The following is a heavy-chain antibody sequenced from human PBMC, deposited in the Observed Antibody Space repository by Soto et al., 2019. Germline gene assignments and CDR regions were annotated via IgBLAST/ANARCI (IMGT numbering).Heavy chain of an antibody. CDR2: IHSDGSST. Sequence: EVQLVESGGGLVRPGGSLRLSCAASGFTFSYYWMHWVRQAPGKGLVWVSRIHSDGSSTTYADFVKGRFIISRDNARNTVELQMNSVGVEDTAVYYCARGDRGAFDLWGQGTVVTVSS. CDR3: ARGDRGAFDL. D-gene: IGHD1-26*01. J-gene: IGHJ3*01. V-gene: IGHV3-74*01. CDR1: GFTFSYYW.